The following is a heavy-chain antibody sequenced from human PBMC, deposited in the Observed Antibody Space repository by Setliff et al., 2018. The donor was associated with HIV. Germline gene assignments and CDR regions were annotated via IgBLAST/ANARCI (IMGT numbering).Heavy chain of an antibody. CDR3: ARKLRPGHGVDV. D-gene: IGHD3-10*01. J-gene: IGHJ6*02. CDR1: GFTFSNFF. V-gene: IGHV3-7*01. Sequence: GGSLRLSCAVSGFTFSNFFMYWVRQAPGKGLEWVANMNPDGSEKNYVDSVKGRFTISRDNAKNSLYLQMSSLRAEDTAIYYCARKLRPGHGVDVWGQGTTVTVSS. CDR2: MNPDGSEK.